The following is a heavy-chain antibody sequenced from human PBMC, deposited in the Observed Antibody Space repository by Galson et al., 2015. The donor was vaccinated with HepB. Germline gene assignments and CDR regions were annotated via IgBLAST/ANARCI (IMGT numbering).Heavy chain of an antibody. CDR1: GFCCDCCA. CDR3: AKNYGYFDS. V-gene: IGHV3-23*01. CDR2: ITSTGDTI. Sequence: ALRLACAAEGFCCDCCALTGVRQAPGEGLERVSVITSTGDTIYYADSVTGRFTVSSDNSKNTLYLQLSNLRADDTAVYYCAKNYGYFDSWGQGTLVTVSS. J-gene: IGHJ4*02. D-gene: IGHD4-17*01.